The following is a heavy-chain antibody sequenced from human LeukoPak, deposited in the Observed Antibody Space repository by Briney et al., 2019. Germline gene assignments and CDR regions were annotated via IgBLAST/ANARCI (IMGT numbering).Heavy chain of an antibody. CDR2: MNPNSGNT. J-gene: IGHJ4*02. V-gene: IGHV1-8*01. Sequence: ASVKVSCKASGYTFTSYDINWVRQATGQGLEWMGWMNPNSGNTGYAQKFQGRVTMTRNTSISTAYMELSSLRSEDTAVYYCARGRYYYDSSGYWLMYYFDYWGQGTLVTVSS. CDR1: GYTFTSYD. D-gene: IGHD3-22*01. CDR3: ARGRYYYDSSGYWLMYYFDY.